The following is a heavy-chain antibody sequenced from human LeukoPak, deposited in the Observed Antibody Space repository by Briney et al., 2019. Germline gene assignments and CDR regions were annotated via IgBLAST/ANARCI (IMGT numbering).Heavy chain of an antibody. V-gene: IGHV3-7*01. Sequence: GGSLGLSCAASGFTFSRYWMSWVRQAPGKGLEWVANIEQDGSEKYYVDSVKGRFTISRDNAKNSLYLQMNSLRAEDTAVYYCAREFCSGANCYPMGAFDMWGQGTMVTVSS. D-gene: IGHD2-15*01. CDR2: IEQDGSEK. CDR1: GFTFSRYW. CDR3: AREFCSGANCYPMGAFDM. J-gene: IGHJ3*02.